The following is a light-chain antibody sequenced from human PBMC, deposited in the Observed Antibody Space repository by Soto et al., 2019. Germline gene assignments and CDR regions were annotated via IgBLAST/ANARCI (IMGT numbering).Light chain of an antibody. J-gene: IGKJ4*01. V-gene: IGKV3-15*01. CDR2: GAS. Sequence: EIMLTQSPGTLSLSTGERATLSCRASQSVSSDLAWYQQKPGQAPRLLIFGASTRATDIPPRFSGSGSGTEFTLTISSLQSEDFAVYYCQQYSNWPPVLTFGGGTKVDIK. CDR3: QQYSNWPPVLT. CDR1: QSVSSD.